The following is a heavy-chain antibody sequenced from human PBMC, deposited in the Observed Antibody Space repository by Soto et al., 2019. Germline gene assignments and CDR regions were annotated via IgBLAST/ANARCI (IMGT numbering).Heavy chain of an antibody. Sequence: QVQLVQSGAEVKKPGSSVKVSCKASGGTFSSYAISWVRQAPGQGLEWMGGIIPIFGTANYAQQFQGRVTITADESTSTAYMELSSLRSEDTAVYSCAVYCSSTRCYSGGYYYYGMDVWGQGTTVTVSS. J-gene: IGHJ6*02. V-gene: IGHV1-69*01. CDR2: IIPIFGTA. CDR3: AVYCSSTRCYSGGYYYYGMDV. D-gene: IGHD2-2*01. CDR1: GGTFSSYA.